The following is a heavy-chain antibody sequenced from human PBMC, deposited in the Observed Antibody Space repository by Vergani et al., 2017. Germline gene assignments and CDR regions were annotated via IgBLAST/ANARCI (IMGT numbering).Heavy chain of an antibody. CDR2: ISWNSGSI. Sequence: EVQLVESGGVVVQPGGSLRLSCAASGFTFDDYTMHWVRQAPGKGLEWVSGISWNSGSIGYADSVKGRFTISRDNAKNSLYLQMNSLRAEDTALYYCAKGRARRYCDFWSGYYTFDYWGQGTLVTVSS. CDR3: AKGRARRYCDFWSGYYTFDY. D-gene: IGHD3-3*01. CDR1: GFTFDDYT. J-gene: IGHJ4*02. V-gene: IGHV3-9*01.